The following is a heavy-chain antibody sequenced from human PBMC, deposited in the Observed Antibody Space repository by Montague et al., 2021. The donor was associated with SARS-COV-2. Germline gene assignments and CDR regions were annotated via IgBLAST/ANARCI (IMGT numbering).Heavy chain of an antibody. CDR3: ARTIVVVSAASRYFDL. J-gene: IGHJ2*01. CDR1: GGFTSSYY. CDR2: IYYSGST. D-gene: IGHD2-2*01. V-gene: IGHV4-59*01. Sequence: SETLSLTCTVSGGFTSSYYWSWIRQPLGKGLEWIGCIYYSGSTNYNPSLKSRVTISVDTSKTQFSLKLNSVTAADTAVYYCARTIVVVSAASRYFDLWGRGTLVTVSP.